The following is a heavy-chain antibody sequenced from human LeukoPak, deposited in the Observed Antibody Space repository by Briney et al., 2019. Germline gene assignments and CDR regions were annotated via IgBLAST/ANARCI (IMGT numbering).Heavy chain of an antibody. CDR2: IIPIFGTA. V-gene: IGHV1-69*13. J-gene: IGHJ3*02. CDR3: ARDHCGGDCYPRADAFDI. D-gene: IGHD2-21*01. CDR1: GYTFTSYG. Sequence: ASVKVSCKASGYTFTSYGINWVRQAPGQGLEWMGGIIPIFGTANYAQKFQGRVTITADESTSTAYMELSSLRSEDTAVYYCARDHCGGDCYPRADAFDIWGQGKMVTVSS.